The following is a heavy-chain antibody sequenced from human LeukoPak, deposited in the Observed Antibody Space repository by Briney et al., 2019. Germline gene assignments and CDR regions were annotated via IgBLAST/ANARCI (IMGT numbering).Heavy chain of an antibody. CDR1: GGSINSYY. D-gene: IGHD2-8*02. J-gene: IGHJ4*02. Sequence: SETLSLTCTVSGGSINSYYWSWIRQPPGKELEWIGYIYYSGSTNYNPSLKSRVTISLDTSKNQFSLKLNSVTAADTAVYYCARTLLGTLFDYWGQGTLVTVSS. CDR3: ARTLLGTLFDY. V-gene: IGHV4-59*08. CDR2: IYYSGST.